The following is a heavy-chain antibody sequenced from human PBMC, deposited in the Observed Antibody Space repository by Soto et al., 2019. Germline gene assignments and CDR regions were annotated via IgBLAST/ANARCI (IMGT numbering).Heavy chain of an antibody. D-gene: IGHD2-15*01. J-gene: IGHJ4*02. Sequence: PGGSLRLSCAASGFTFRSYLVHWVRQAPEKGQVWVSRINSDGNSTSYADSVKGRFTISRDNAKNTLYLQMNSLRAEVTAVYYCVRTSLVVAAATREDYWGQGTLVTVSS. CDR3: VRTSLVVAAATREDY. V-gene: IGHV3-74*01. CDR2: INSDGNST. CDR1: GFTFRSYL.